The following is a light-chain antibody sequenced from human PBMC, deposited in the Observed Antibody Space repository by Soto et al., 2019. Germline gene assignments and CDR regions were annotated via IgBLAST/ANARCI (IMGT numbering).Light chain of an antibody. CDR2: TVS. CDR1: SSDVGANIF. V-gene: IGLV2-14*01. CDR3: SSFTTDSTYV. J-gene: IGLJ1*01. Sequence: QSVLTQPASVSGSPGQSITISCTGTSSDVGANIFVSWYQQHPGKVPKLMIYTVSSRPSGVSQRFSGSKSGNTASLTISGLQAEDEADYYGSSFTTDSTYVFGTGTKVTVL.